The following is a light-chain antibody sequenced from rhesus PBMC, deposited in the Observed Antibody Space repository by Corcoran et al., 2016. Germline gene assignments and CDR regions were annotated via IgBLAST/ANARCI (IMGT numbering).Light chain of an antibody. Sequence: DIQMTQSPSSLSTSVGDRVTITCRASQGIRSSLNWYQQKPGKAPKRLIYGASSLESGVPSRFSGSGSGTDFTLLITSLQPEDFAAYYCLQGYSTPWTFGQGTKVEIK. CDR2: GAS. J-gene: IGKJ1*01. CDR1: QGIRSS. CDR3: LQGYSTPWT. V-gene: IGKV1-36*02.